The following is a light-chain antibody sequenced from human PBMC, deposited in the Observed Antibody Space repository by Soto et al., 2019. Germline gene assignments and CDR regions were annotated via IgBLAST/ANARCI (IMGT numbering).Light chain of an antibody. CDR1: SGSIASNY. CDR3: QSYDSSNRWV. CDR2: EDN. Sequence: NFMLTQPHSVSESPGKTVTISCTRSSGSIASNYVQWYQQRPGSAPTTVIYEDNQRPSGVPDRFSGSIDSSSNSASLTISGLKTEDEAHYYCQSYDSSNRWVFGGGTKVTVL. V-gene: IGLV6-57*03. J-gene: IGLJ3*02.